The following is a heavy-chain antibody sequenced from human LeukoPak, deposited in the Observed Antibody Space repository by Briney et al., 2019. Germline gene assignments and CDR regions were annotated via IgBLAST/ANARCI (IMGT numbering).Heavy chain of an antibody. CDR2: INTDGIST. D-gene: IGHD3-10*01. J-gene: IGHJ4*02. V-gene: IGHV3-74*01. CDR1: GFTFSSYW. CDR3: ARDGTLGEFFDY. Sequence: LTGGSLRLSCAASGFTFSSYWMHWVRQAPGKGLVWVSRINTDGISTSYADSVKGRFTISRDNAKNTLYLQMKSLRAEDTAVYYCARDGTLGEFFDYWGQGSLVTVSS.